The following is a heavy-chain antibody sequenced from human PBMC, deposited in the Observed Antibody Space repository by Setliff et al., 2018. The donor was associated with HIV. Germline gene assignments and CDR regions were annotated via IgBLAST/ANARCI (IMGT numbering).Heavy chain of an antibody. CDR3: AREEKLSAVAGTMYYYYAMDV. CDR1: GFSFSSYW. V-gene: IGHV3-74*01. CDR2: INTDGSST. D-gene: IGHD6-19*01. Sequence: GGSLRLSCAASGFSFSSYWMHWVRQAPGKGLVWVSRINTDGSSTSYADSVKGRFTISRDNAKNTLYLQMNSLRAEDTAVYYCAREEKLSAVAGTMYYYYAMDVWGQGTTVTVSS. J-gene: IGHJ6*02.